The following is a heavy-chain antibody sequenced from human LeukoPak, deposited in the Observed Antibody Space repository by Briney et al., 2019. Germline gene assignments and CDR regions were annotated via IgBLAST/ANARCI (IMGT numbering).Heavy chain of an antibody. CDR3: ASARLTGYWGYFDY. V-gene: IGHV1-18*01. J-gene: IGHJ4*02. Sequence: VASVKVSCKASGYTFTSYGISWVRQAPGQGLEWMGWISAYNGNTNYAQKLQGRVTMTTDTSTSTAYMELRSLRSEDTAVYYRASARLTGYWGYFDYWGQGTLVTVSS. CDR1: GYTFTSYG. D-gene: IGHD3-9*01. CDR2: ISAYNGNT.